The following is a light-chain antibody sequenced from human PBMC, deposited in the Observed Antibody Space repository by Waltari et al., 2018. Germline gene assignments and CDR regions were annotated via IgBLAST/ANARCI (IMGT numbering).Light chain of an antibody. CDR1: ALRSYY. CDR3: ASRDSSGTL. CDR2: GKN. J-gene: IGLJ3*02. Sequence: SSELSQDPAVSVALGQTVPITCQGDALRSYYASWYQQKSGQAPVLLMYGKNRRPSGTPDRFSVSSSGNAASLTITGAHAEDEAHYHCASRDSSGTLFGGGTKLTVL. V-gene: IGLV3-19*01.